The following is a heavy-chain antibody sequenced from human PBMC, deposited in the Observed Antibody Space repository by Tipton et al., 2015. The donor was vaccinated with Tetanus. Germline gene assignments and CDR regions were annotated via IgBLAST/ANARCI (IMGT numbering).Heavy chain of an antibody. V-gene: IGHV4-4*08. D-gene: IGHD3-10*01. CDR1: GDSMTRYY. CDR3: AGSQSWFAFDI. CDR2: IFASGST. J-gene: IGHJ3*02. Sequence: LRLSCTVSGDSMTRYYWSWIRQPPGKGLEWISYIFASGSTNYNPALKSRVTISMDTSKNQISLNLTSVTAADTAVYYCAGSQSWFAFDIWGQGTIVTVSS.